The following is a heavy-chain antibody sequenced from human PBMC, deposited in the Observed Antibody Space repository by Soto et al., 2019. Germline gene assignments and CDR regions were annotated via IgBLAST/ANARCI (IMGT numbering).Heavy chain of an antibody. CDR3: ARATVERATMVFEY. Sequence: SETLSLTCSVSGGTISRSSDYWGWIRQSPGKGLERIGNIYNSGSTYYNPSLESRVTISVDTSKNQFSLKLRSVTASDTAVYYCARATVERATMVFEYWGQGTLVTVSS. CDR2: IYNSGST. V-gene: IGHV4-39*01. D-gene: IGHD2-8*01. J-gene: IGHJ4*02. CDR1: GGTISRSSDY.